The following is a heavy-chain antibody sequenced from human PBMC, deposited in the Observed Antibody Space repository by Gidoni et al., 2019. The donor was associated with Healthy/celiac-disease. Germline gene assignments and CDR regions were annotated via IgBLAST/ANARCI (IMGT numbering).Heavy chain of an antibody. J-gene: IGHJ4*02. CDR1: GCSISSSSYY. D-gene: IGHD5-12*01. CDR2: IYYSGST. Sequence: QLQLQESGPGLVKPSETLSLTCTVSGCSISSSSYYWGWSRQPPGKGLEWIGSIYYSGSTYYNPSLKSRVTISVDTSKNQFSLKLSSVTAADTAVYYCARHARGYSGRLMGPIDYWGQGTLVTVSS. V-gene: IGHV4-39*01. CDR3: ARHARGYSGRLMGPIDY.